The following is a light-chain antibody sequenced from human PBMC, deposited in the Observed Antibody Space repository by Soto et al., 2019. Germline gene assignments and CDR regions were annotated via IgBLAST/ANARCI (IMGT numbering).Light chain of an antibody. V-gene: IGLV2-14*03. CDR1: SSDVGGYDY. CDR3: SSYTTSSTVL. J-gene: IGLJ2*01. Sequence: QSVLTQPASVSGSPGQSITISCTGTSSDVGGYDYVSWYQQHPGKAPKLMNYDVSNRPSGVSNRFSGSKSGNTASLTISGLQAEDEADYHCSSYTTSSTVLFGGGTKLTVL. CDR2: DVS.